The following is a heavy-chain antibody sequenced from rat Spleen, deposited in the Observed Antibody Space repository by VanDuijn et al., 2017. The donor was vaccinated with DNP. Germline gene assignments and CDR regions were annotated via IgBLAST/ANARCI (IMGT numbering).Heavy chain of an antibody. CDR2: IIYDGSGA. V-gene: IGHV5S10*01. D-gene: IGHD1-11*01. J-gene: IGHJ2*01. CDR3: TTRGIYGVYDF. CDR1: GFIFSDYA. Sequence: EVQLVESGGGLVQPGDSLRLSCAASGFIFSDYAMAWVRQSPKMGLEWVATIIYDGSGAFYRDSVTGRFTISRDFAKSTLYLQMDSLRSEDSATYYCTTRGIYGVYDFWGQGVMVTVSS.